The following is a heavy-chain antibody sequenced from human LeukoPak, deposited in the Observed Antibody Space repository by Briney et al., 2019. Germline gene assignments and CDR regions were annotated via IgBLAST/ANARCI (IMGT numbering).Heavy chain of an antibody. V-gene: IGHV3-30*18. J-gene: IGHJ4*02. CDR2: ISYDGSNK. CDR3: AKDIGVQLWVFDY. CDR1: GFTFSSYG. D-gene: IGHD5-18*01. Sequence: GGSLRLSCAASGFTFSSYGKHWVRQAPGKGLEWVAVISYDGSNKYYADSVKGRFTISRDNSKNTLYLQMNSLRAEDTAVYYCAKDIGVQLWVFDYWGQGTLVTVSS.